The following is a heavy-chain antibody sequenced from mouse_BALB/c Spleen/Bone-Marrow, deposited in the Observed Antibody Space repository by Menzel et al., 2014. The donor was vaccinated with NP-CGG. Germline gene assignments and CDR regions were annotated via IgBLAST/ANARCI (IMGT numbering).Heavy chain of an antibody. CDR1: GFTFSSYG. CDR2: INSNGGST. CDR3: ARERYYGNGRIFEY. J-gene: IGHJ2*01. D-gene: IGHD1-1*01. Sequence: EVQVVESGGGLVQPGGSPKLSCAASGFTFSSYGMSWVRQTPDKRLELVATINSNGGSTYYPDSVKGRFTISRDNAKNTLYLQMSSLKSEDTAMYYCARERYYGNGRIFEYWGQGTTLTVSS. V-gene: IGHV5-6-3*01.